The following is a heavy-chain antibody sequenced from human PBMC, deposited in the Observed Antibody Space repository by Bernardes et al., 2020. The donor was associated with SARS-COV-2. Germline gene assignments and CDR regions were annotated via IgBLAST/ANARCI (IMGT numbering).Heavy chain of an antibody. CDR1: GASISSSNYY. CDR3: ARAHSLYGDYVWYFDY. Sequence: SETLSLTCTVSGASISSSNYYWGWIRQPPGKGLEWIGSMYSTGSSYYNPSLKSRVTISVDTSKNQFSLKLSSVTAADTAVYYCARAHSLYGDYVWYFDYWGQGTLVTVSS. CDR2: MYSTGSS. V-gene: IGHV4-39*07. J-gene: IGHJ4*02. D-gene: IGHD4-17*01.